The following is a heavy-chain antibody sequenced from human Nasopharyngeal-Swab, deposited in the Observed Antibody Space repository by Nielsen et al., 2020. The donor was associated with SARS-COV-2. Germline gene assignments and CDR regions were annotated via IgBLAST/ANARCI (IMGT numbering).Heavy chain of an antibody. CDR1: GFNFRSHG. Sequence: GGSLRLSCAASGFNFRSHGMHWVRQAPGKGMEWLAIISYDGSQTYLVDSVKGRFTISRDNSNNTLFLQMTSLTLEDTAVYYCAKDRGGVGAVLDSWGQGTRVTVSS. CDR3: AKDRGGVGAVLDS. D-gene: IGHD1-26*01. CDR2: ISYDGSQT. J-gene: IGHJ5*01. V-gene: IGHV3-30*18.